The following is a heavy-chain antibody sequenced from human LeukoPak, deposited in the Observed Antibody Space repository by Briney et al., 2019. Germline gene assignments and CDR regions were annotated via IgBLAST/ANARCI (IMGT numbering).Heavy chain of an antibody. CDR1: GYTFTSYD. CDR2: MNPNSGNT. CDR3: ARGTYDSSGYYWSAYYHYGMDV. J-gene: IGHJ6*02. Sequence: ASVKVSCKASGYTFTSYDINWVRQAPGQGLEWMGWMNPNSGNTGYAQKFRGRVTMTRNTSISTAYMELSSLRSEDTAVYYCARGTYDSSGYYWSAYYHYGMDVWGQGTTVTVSS. D-gene: IGHD3-22*01. V-gene: IGHV1-8*01.